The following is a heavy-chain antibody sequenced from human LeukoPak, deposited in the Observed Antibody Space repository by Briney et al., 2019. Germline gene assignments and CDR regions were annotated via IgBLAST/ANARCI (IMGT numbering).Heavy chain of an antibody. Sequence: ASVKVSCKASGYTFTGYYMHWVRQAPGQGLEWMGWINPNSGGTNYAQKFQGRVTMTRDTSISTAYMELSRLRSDDTAVYYCARVGVYCSSTSCYDYWGQGTLVTVSS. CDR1: GYTFTGYY. V-gene: IGHV1-2*02. J-gene: IGHJ4*02. CDR2: INPNSGGT. D-gene: IGHD2-2*01. CDR3: ARVGVYCSSTSCYDY.